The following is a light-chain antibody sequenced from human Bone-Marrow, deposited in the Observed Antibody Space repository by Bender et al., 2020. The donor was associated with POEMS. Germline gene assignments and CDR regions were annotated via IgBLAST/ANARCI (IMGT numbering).Light chain of an antibody. CDR2: INN. CDR3: QSYDSSLSGYV. CDR1: SSNIGTNP. Sequence: QSVLTQQPSASGTPGQRVTISCSGSSSNIGTNPVNWYQQLPGTAPKLLIYINNQRPSGVPDRFSGSKSGTSASLAISGLQSEDEADYYCQSYDSSLSGYVFGTGTKVTVL. V-gene: IGLV1-44*01. J-gene: IGLJ1*01.